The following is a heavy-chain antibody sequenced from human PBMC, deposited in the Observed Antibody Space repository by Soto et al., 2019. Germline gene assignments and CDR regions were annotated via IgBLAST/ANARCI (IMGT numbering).Heavy chain of an antibody. CDR3: AKSSYRQPPYYGMDV. CDR2: ISWNSGSI. CDR1: GFTFDDYA. Sequence: EVQLVESGGGLVQPGRSLRLSCAASGFTFDDYAMHWVRQAPGKGLEWVSGISWNSGSIGYADSVKGRFTISRDNAKNSLYLQMNRLIAEDTVLYYCAKSSYRQPPYYGMDVWGPGTTVTVSS. V-gene: IGHV3-9*01. D-gene: IGHD3-10*01. J-gene: IGHJ6*02.